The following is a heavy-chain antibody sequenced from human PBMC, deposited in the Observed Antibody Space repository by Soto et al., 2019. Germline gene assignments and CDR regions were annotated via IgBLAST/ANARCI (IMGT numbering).Heavy chain of an antibody. CDR2: IYYSGST. V-gene: IGHV4-39*01. CDR1: GGSISSSSYY. CDR3: ARHEARGTTRNIRLNCFDP. J-gene: IGHJ5*02. D-gene: IGHD6-6*01. Sequence: PSETLSLTCTVSGGSISSSSYYWGWIRQPPGKGLEWIGSIYYSGSTYYNPSLKSRVTISVDTSKNQFSLKLSSVTAADTAVYYCARHEARGTTRNIRLNCFDPWGQGALVTVSS.